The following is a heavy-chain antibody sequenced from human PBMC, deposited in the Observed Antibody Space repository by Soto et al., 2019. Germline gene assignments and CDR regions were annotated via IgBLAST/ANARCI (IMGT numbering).Heavy chain of an antibody. D-gene: IGHD2-15*01. J-gene: IGHJ6*03. CDR3: ARAKCSGGSCYSYYYYYMDV. Sequence: GGSLRLSCAASGFTVSSNYMSWVRQAPGKGLEWVSVIYSGGSTYYADSVKGRFTISRHNSKNTLYLQMNSLRAEDTAVYYCARAKCSGGSCYSYYYYYMDVWGKGTTVTSP. CDR1: GFTVSSNY. V-gene: IGHV3-53*04. CDR2: IYSGGST.